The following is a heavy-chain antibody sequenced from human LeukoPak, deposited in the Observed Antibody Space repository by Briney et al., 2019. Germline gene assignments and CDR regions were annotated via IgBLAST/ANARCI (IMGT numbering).Heavy chain of an antibody. Sequence: SQTLSLTCAISGDSVSTNFVAWNWLRQSPSRGLEWLGRTYYRSKWYNDYAESVKSRIIVNLDTSKNRFSLHLNSVTPEDTAVYYCAREANSAFDNWGRGTLVTVSS. V-gene: IGHV6-1*01. CDR2: TYYRSKWYN. D-gene: IGHD2/OR15-2a*01. CDR3: AREANSAFDN. J-gene: IGHJ4*02. CDR1: GDSVSTNFVA.